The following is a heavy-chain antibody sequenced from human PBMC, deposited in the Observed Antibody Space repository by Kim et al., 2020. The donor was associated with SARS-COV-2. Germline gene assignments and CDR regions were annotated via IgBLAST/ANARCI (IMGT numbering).Heavy chain of an antibody. CDR3: ARGGGSGSYLTTVDY. CDR2: IYTSGST. V-gene: IGHV4-4*07. D-gene: IGHD3-10*01. Sequence: SETLSLTCTVSGGSISSYYWSWIRQPAGKGLEWIGRIYTSGSTNYNPSLKSRVTMSVDTSKNQFSLKLSSVTAADTAVYYCARGGGSGSYLTTVDYWGQGTLVTVSS. J-gene: IGHJ4*02. CDR1: GGSISSYY.